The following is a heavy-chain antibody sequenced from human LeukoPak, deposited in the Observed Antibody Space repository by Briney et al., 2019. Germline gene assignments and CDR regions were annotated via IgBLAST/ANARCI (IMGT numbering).Heavy chain of an antibody. CDR3: AALGNSWYDY. CDR2: INPSGGST. D-gene: IGHD6-13*01. V-gene: IGHV1-46*01. J-gene: IGHJ4*02. Sequence: ASVKVSCKASGYTFTSYYMHWVRQAPGQGLEWMGIINPSGGSTNYAQKFQERVTITRDMSTSTAYMELSSLRSEDTAVYYCAALGNSWYDYWGQGTLVTVSS. CDR1: GYTFTSYY.